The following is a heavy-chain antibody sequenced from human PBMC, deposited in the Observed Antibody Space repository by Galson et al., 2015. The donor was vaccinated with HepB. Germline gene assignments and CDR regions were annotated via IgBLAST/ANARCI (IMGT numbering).Heavy chain of an antibody. Sequence: SVKVSCKASGSTFTSYDINWVRQATGQGLEWMGWMNPNSGNTGYARKFQGRVTMTRNTSISTAYMELSSLRSEDTAVYYCARHLGDTMVRGVPMYYYGMDVWGQGTTVTVSS. D-gene: IGHD3-10*01. J-gene: IGHJ6*02. CDR3: ARHLGDTMVRGVPMYYYGMDV. V-gene: IGHV1-8*01. CDR2: MNPNSGNT. CDR1: GSTFTSYD.